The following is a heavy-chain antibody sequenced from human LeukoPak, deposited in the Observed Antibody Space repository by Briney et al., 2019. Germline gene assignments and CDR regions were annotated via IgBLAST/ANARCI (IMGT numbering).Heavy chain of an antibody. D-gene: IGHD6-6*01. V-gene: IGHV1-58*01. CDR3: ARSPLLYSSSWYYFDY. CDR1: GFTFTSSA. Sequence: SVKVSCKASGFTFTSSAVQWVRQARGQRLEWIGWIVVGSGNTNYAQKFQERVTITRDMSTSTAYMELSSLRSEDTAVYYCARSPLLYSSSWYYFDYWGQGTLVTVSS. CDR2: IVVGSGNT. J-gene: IGHJ4*02.